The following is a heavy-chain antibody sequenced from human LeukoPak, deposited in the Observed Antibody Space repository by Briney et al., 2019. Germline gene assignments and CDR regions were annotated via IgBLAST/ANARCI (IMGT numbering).Heavy chain of an antibody. Sequence: GGSLRLSCAASGFTFSSYSMNWVRQAPGKGLEWVSYISSSSSTIYYADSVKGRFAISRDNAKNSLYLQMNSLRAEDTAVYYCARGVAVVPAAIFNYYYGMDVWGQGTTVTVSS. V-gene: IGHV3-48*01. CDR2: ISSSSSTI. CDR3: ARGVAVVPAAIFNYYYGMDV. D-gene: IGHD2-2*01. CDR1: GFTFSSYS. J-gene: IGHJ6*02.